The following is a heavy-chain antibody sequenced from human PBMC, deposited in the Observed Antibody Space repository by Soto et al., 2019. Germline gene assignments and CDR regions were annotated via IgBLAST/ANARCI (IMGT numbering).Heavy chain of an antibody. CDR3: ARDTIFGVVPDAFDI. CDR1: GGSISSGGYY. V-gene: IGHV4-31*03. CDR2: IYYSGST. Sequence: PSETLSLTCTVSGGSISSGGYYWSWIRQHPGKGLEWIGYIYYSGSTYYNPSLKSRVTISVDTSKNQFSLKLSSVTAADTAVYYCARDTIFGVVPDAFDIWGQGTMVTVSS. D-gene: IGHD3-3*01. J-gene: IGHJ3*02.